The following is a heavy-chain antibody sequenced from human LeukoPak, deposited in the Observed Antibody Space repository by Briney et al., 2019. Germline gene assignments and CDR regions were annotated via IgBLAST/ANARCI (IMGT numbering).Heavy chain of an antibody. Sequence: SETLSLTCTVSGDSISNNNYYWGWIRQPPGKGLEWIGSMFHGEGTYYNPSLKSRVTISVDTSKNQFSLKLSSVAAADTAVYYCARGLVSDPVDYWGQGTLVTVSS. CDR3: ARGLVSDPVDY. J-gene: IGHJ4*02. D-gene: IGHD1-26*01. V-gene: IGHV4-39*07. CDR2: MFHGEGT. CDR1: GDSISNNNYY.